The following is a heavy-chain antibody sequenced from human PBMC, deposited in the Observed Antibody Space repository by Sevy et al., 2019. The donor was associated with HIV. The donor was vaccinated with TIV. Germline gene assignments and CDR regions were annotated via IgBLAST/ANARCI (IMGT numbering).Heavy chain of an antibody. V-gene: IGHV3-30-3*01. CDR3: ARLFSCGGDCYYLDY. Sequence: GGSLRLSCAASGFTFSNYDMHWVRQAPGKGLEWVAVISHDGNYKNYADSVKVRFTISRDDFKNTLYLQMSSLRPEDTGVYFCARLFSCGGDCYYLDYWGQGALVTVSS. CDR1: GFTFSNYD. J-gene: IGHJ4*02. D-gene: IGHD2-21*02. CDR2: ISHDGNYK.